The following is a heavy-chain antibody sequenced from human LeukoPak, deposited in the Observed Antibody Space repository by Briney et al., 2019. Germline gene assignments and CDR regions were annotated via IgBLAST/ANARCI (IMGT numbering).Heavy chain of an antibody. J-gene: IGHJ4*02. V-gene: IGHV1-69*13. CDR3: ARETAGDYDSSGYLDY. CDR2: IIPIFGTA. Sequence: SVKVSCKASGGTFSSYAISWVRQAPGQGLEWMGGIIPIFGTANYAQKFQGRVTITADESTSTAYMELSSLRSEDTAVYYCARETAGDYDSSGYLDYWGQGTLVTVSS. CDR1: GGTFSSYA. D-gene: IGHD3-22*01.